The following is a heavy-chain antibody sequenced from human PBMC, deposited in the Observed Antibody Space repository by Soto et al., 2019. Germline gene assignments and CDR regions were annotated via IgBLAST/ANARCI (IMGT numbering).Heavy chain of an antibody. Sequence: GGSLRLSCAASRFTFSDYYMNWIRQAPGKGLEWVSYISRDGSTIFYADSVKGRFTISRDNTKNSLYLQMNRLRAEDTAVYYCAREIIMVRGVIAHNWFDSWGQGTLVTVSS. D-gene: IGHD3-10*01. CDR2: ISRDGSTI. CDR1: RFTFSDYY. CDR3: AREIIMVRGVIAHNWFDS. V-gene: IGHV3-11*01. J-gene: IGHJ5*01.